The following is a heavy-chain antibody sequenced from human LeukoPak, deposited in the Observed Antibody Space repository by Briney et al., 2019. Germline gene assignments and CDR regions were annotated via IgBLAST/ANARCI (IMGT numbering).Heavy chain of an antibody. Sequence: PGGSLRLSCAASGFTFRSNWMSWVRQAPGKGLEWVASIEEDGSKKYYVDSVKGRFTISGDNAKNSLYLQMTSLRAEDTAVYYCARDPFEYWGQGTLVTVSS. CDR1: GFTFRSNW. V-gene: IGHV3-7*01. J-gene: IGHJ4*02. CDR3: ARDPFEY. CDR2: IEEDGSKK.